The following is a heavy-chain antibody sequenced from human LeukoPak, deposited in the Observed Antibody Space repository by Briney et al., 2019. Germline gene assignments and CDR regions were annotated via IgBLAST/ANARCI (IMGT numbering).Heavy chain of an antibody. Sequence: GGSLRLSCAASGFTFSSYWMAWVRQAPGKGLEWVANIKEDGSDKYYVDSVKGRFTISRDNSKNALYLQMNSLRAEDTAVYYCAKGGYYERPWYFDYWGQGTLVTVSS. D-gene: IGHD3-22*01. CDR3: AKGGYYERPWYFDY. CDR2: IKEDGSDK. V-gene: IGHV3-7*02. CDR1: GFTFSSYW. J-gene: IGHJ4*02.